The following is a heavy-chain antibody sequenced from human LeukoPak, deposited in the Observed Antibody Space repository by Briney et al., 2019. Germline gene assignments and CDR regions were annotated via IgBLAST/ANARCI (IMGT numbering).Heavy chain of an antibody. CDR1: GYTLTELS. J-gene: IGHJ4*02. CDR2: FDPEDGET. V-gene: IGHV1-24*01. Sequence: ASVKVSCKVSGYTLTELSMHWVRQAPGKGLEWMGGFDPEDGETIYAQKFQGRVTMTEDTSTDTAYMELSSLRSGDTAVYYCARGGQYCSSISCYFDYWGQGTLVTVSS. D-gene: IGHD2-2*01. CDR3: ARGGQYCSSISCYFDY.